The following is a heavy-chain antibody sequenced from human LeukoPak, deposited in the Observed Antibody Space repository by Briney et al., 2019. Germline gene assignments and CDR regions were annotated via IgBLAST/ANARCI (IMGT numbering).Heavy chain of an antibody. Sequence: ASVKVSCKASGYTFTGYYMHWVRQAPGQGLEWMGWINPNSGGTNYAQKFQGWVTMTRDTSISTAYMELSRLRSDDTAVYYCARGGTYYYDSSGYSPNYFDYGGQGTLVTVSS. CDR1: GYTFTGYY. J-gene: IGHJ4*02. D-gene: IGHD3-22*01. CDR3: ARGGTYYYDSSGYSPNYFDY. CDR2: INPNSGGT. V-gene: IGHV1-2*04.